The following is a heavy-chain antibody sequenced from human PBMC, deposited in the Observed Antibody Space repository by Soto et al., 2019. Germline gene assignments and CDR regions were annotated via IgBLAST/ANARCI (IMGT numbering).Heavy chain of an antibody. CDR2: IWYDGNNK. CDR3: AREAPDYAMDV. V-gene: IGHV3-33*01. J-gene: IGHJ6*02. CDR1: GFTFSSYG. Sequence: QVQLVESGGGVVQPGRSLRLSCAASGFTFSSYGMHWVRQAPGKGLEWVAVIWYDGNNKYYADSVKGRFTISRDNSKNTLYLQMNSLRAEDTAVYYCAREAPDYAMDVWGQGTTVTVSS.